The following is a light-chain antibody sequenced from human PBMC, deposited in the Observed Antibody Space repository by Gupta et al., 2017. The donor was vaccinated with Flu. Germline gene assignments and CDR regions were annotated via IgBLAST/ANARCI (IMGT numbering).Light chain of an antibody. J-gene: IGKJ1*01. CDR1: ESVKNN. Sequence: PGTLSVSSGKRVTLFCRASESVKNNLVWYQMRPGLAPRLLIYGASRRGTGVPDRFSGSGSGTEFTLTVSSLQSDDLGIYYCQQNHRWPETFGQGTRVQL. CDR3: QQNHRWPET. CDR2: GAS. V-gene: IGKV3-15*01.